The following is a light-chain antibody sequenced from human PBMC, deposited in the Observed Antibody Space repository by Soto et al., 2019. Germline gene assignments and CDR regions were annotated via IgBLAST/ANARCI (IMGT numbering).Light chain of an antibody. J-gene: IGKJ2*01. CDR2: AAS. CDR3: KQSYSTPYT. Sequence: DLQMTQSPSSLSASVGDRVTITCRASQSISSYLNWYQQKPGKAPKLLIYAASSLQSGVPSRFSGSGSGTDFTLTISSLQPEDFATYYCKQSYSTPYTFGQGTKLEIK. CDR1: QSISSY. V-gene: IGKV1-39*01.